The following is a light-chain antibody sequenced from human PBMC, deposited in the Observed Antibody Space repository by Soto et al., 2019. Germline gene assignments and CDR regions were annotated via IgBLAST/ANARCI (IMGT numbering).Light chain of an antibody. CDR2: VAS. CDR1: QSIRSN. J-gene: IGKJ4*01. V-gene: IGKV3-15*01. CDR3: QQYNNWPLT. Sequence: EIVMTQSPATLSVSPGERATLSCRASQSIRSNLAWYQQKPGQTPRLLIYVASTSATGIPARFTGSGSGTDFTLTISSLQSEDCAIYYCQQYNNWPLTFGGGTKVEIK.